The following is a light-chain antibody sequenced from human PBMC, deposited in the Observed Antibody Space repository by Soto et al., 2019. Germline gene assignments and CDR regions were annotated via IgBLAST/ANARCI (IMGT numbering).Light chain of an antibody. CDR1: QSVSIS. CDR2: GAF. CDR3: QQYGSSPPIT. Sequence: EIVMTQSPATLAVSPGDKADLPCRASQSVSISLAWYQQKPGQAPRLMIYGAFTRATGIPARFSGSASGTDFTLTIGRLEPEDFAVYYCQQYGSSPPITSGQGTRLEIK. V-gene: IGKV3-20*01. J-gene: IGKJ5*01.